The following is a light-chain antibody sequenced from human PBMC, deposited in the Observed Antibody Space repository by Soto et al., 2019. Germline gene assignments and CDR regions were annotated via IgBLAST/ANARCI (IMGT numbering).Light chain of an antibody. CDR1: QSVSSN. CDR2: DAS. J-gene: IGKJ1*01. V-gene: IGKV3-20*01. CDR3: QQYAGSRT. Sequence: EIVMTQSPATLSVSPGERATLSCRASQSVSSNLAWYQQKRGQPPRLLIYDASTRATGIPDRFSGSGSGTDFTLTISRLEPEEFAVYYCQQYAGSRTFGQGTKVEIK.